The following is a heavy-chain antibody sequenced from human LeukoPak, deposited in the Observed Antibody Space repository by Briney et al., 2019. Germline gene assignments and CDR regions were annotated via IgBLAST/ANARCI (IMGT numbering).Heavy chain of an antibody. D-gene: IGHD6-19*01. CDR1: GGSISSYY. CDR2: IYYSGST. CDR3: ASDRGSGWYPDYAFDI. V-gene: IGHV4-59*01. J-gene: IGHJ3*02. Sequence: SETLSLTCTVSGGSISSYYWSWIRQPPGKGLEWIGYIYYSGSTNYNPSLKSRVTISVDTSKNQFSLKLSSVTAADTAVYYCASDRGSGWYPDYAFDIWGQGTMVTVSS.